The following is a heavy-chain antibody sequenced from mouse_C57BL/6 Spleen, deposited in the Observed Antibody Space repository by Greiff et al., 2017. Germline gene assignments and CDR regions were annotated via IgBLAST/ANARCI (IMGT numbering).Heavy chain of an antibody. J-gene: IGHJ4*01. CDR3: ARYYMMDYYAMDY. V-gene: IGHV1-4*01. Sequence: QVQLQQSGAELARPGASVKMSCKASGYTFTSYTMHWVKQRPGQGLEWIGYINPSSGYTKYNQKFKDKATLTADKSSSTAYMQLSSLTSEDSAVYYCARYYMMDYYAMDYWGQGTSVTVSS. D-gene: IGHD2-3*01. CDR1: GYTFTSYT. CDR2: INPSSGYT.